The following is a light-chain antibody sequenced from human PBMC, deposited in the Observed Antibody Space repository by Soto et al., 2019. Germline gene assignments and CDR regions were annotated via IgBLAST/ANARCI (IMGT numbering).Light chain of an antibody. CDR3: KKYDNAPLT. J-gene: IGKJ4*01. Sequence: DIQMTQAPSSLSASVGDRVTITCRARQDISTYLAWYQQKPGKVPKLLISAAYTLQSGVPPRFSGSGSGTDFTLTISRLQPEDVATYYCKKYDNAPLTFGGGTKVEIK. CDR2: AAY. CDR1: QDISTY. V-gene: IGKV1-27*01.